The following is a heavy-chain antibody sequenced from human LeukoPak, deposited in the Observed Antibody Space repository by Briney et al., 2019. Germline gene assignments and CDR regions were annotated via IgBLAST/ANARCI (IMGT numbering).Heavy chain of an antibody. CDR2: ISYSGSST. D-gene: IGHD3-16*01. CDR3: AKRAFGGVY. V-gene: IGHV3-23*01. CDR1: AFTFSSYA. J-gene: IGHJ4*02. Sequence: GGSLRLSCAASAFTFSSYAMNWVRQAPGKGLEWVSSISYSGSSTYYADSVKGRFTISRDNSQNTLYLQMNSLRAEDTAVYYCAKRAFGGVYWGQGTLVTVSS.